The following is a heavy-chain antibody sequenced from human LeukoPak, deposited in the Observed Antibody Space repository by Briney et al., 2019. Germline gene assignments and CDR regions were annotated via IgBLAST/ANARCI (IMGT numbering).Heavy chain of an antibody. J-gene: IGHJ4*02. CDR2: ISAYNGNT. Sequence: ASVQVSCKASGYTFTSFAISWVRQAPGQGLEWMGWISAYNGNTNYAQKLQGRVTMTTDTSTRTAYMELRSLRFDDTAVYCCAGDPDFDSWGQGTLVTVSS. V-gene: IGHV1-18*04. CDR3: AGDPDFDS. CDR1: GYTFTSFA.